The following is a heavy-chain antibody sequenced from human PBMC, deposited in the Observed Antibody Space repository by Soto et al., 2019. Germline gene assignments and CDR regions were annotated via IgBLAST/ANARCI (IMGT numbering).Heavy chain of an antibody. D-gene: IGHD6-13*01. Sequence: EVQLVESGGGLVQPGRSLRLSCAASGFTFDDYAMHWVRQAPGKGLEWVSGISWNSGSIGYADSVKGRFTISRDNAKNSRYLQMNSLRAEDTALYYCAKGWDYWGQGTLVTVSS. J-gene: IGHJ4*02. CDR1: GFTFDDYA. CDR3: AKGWDY. V-gene: IGHV3-9*01. CDR2: ISWNSGSI.